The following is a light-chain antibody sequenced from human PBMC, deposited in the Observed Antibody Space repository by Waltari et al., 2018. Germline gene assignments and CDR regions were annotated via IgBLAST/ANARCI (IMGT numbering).Light chain of an antibody. CDR2: DAS. V-gene: IGKV3-11*01. CDR3: QQRSNWPIT. CDR1: QSVTSY. Sequence: EIVLTHSPATLSLSPGERATLSCRARQSVTSYLAWYQQKPGQDPRLLIYDASHRATGIPARFSGSGSGTAFTLTISSLEPEDFAVYYCQQRSNWPITFGQGPRLEIK. J-gene: IGKJ5*01.